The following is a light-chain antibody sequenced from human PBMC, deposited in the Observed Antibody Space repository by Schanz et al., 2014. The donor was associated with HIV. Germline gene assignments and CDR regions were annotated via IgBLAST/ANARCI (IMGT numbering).Light chain of an antibody. CDR2: GAS. Sequence: EIVLTQSPGTLSLSPGERATLSCRASQSVSSDYLAWYQLKPGQAPRLLIYGASTRATGIPYRFSGSGSGTEFTLTISRLEPEDFAVYFCQYFGNSGGTFGGGTKVEIK. CDR3: QYFGNSGGT. CDR1: QSVSSDY. J-gene: IGKJ4*01. V-gene: IGKV3-20*01.